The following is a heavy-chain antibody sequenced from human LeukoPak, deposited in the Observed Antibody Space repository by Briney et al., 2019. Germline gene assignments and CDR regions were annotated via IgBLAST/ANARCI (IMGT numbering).Heavy chain of an antibody. D-gene: IGHD4-17*01. CDR3: AKEWRGGPNYGDYEAFDI. CDR1: GFTFSTYC. J-gene: IGHJ3*02. CDR2: IKQVGSEK. V-gene: IGHV3-7*03. Sequence: GGSLRLSCAASGFTFSTYCMSWVRQAPGKGLEWVANIKQVGSEKYYVDSVKGRFTISRDNAKNSLYLQMNSLRAEDTAVYYCAKEWRGGPNYGDYEAFDIWGQGTMVTVSS.